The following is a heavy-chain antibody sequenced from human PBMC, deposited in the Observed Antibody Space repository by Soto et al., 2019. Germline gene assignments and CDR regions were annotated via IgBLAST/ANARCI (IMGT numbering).Heavy chain of an antibody. J-gene: IGHJ4*02. V-gene: IGHV3-7*05. CDR2: IKYDGNEK. Sequence: VQVVDSGGGLVQPGGSLRLSCAASGFIFTNYWMTWVRQAPGKGLERVAIIKYDGNEKYYVDPVKGRFTISRDNAKNSVYLQMNSLRAEDTAVYYCARVRYYDRNFDYWGQGTLVTVSS. D-gene: IGHD3-16*01. CDR3: ARVRYYDRNFDY. CDR1: GFIFTNYW.